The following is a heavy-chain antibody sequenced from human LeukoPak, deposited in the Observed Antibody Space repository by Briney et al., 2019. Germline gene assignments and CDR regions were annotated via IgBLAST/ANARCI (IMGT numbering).Heavy chain of an antibody. J-gene: IGHJ4*02. Sequence: PGGSLRLSWAASGFTFSSYGMSWVRQAPEKGLEWVSAISGSGGSTYYADSAKGRFTISRDNSKNTLYLQMNSLRAEDTAVYYCAKGLAGRFDYWGQGTLVTVSS. CDR2: ISGSGGST. D-gene: IGHD6-19*01. CDR1: GFTFSSYG. V-gene: IGHV3-23*01. CDR3: AKGLAGRFDY.